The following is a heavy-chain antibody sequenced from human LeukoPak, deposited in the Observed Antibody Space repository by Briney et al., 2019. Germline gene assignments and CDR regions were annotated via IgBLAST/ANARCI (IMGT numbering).Heavy chain of an antibody. J-gene: IGHJ4*02. CDR1: GYTFTSYG. V-gene: IGHV1-69*13. Sequence: SVKVSCKASGYTFTSYGISWVRQAPGQGLEWMGGIIPIFGTANYAQEFQGRVTITADESTSTAYMELSSLRSEDTAVYYCASRSYGPFDYWGQGTLVTVSS. CDR3: ASRSYGPFDY. CDR2: IIPIFGTA. D-gene: IGHD5-18*01.